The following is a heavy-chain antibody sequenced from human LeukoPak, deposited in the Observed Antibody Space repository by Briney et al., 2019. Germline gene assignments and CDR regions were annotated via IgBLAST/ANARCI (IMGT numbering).Heavy chain of an antibody. J-gene: IGHJ4*02. CDR1: GFTFNTFG. Sequence: PGGSLRLSCVASGFTFNTFGMNWVRQAPGKGLEWVSVLRYDGRNQYYADSVKGRFTISRDNPKNTVYLQMSSLRPEDTAVYYCAKDPVAGAPSYYFDNWGQGTLVTVSS. V-gene: IGHV3-30*02. D-gene: IGHD6-19*01. CDR3: AKDPVAGAPSYYFDN. CDR2: LRYDGRNQ.